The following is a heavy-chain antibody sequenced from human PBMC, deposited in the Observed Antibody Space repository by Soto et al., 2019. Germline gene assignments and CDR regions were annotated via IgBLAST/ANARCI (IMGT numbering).Heavy chain of an antibody. D-gene: IGHD3-9*01. CDR3: AKDLGDVLRYFDWLPFDY. J-gene: IGHJ4*02. V-gene: IGHV3-23*01. CDR1: GFTFSSYT. CDR2: ISGSGGST. Sequence: GGALRLSCAASGFTFSSYTMSWVRLAPGKGLEWVSAISGSGGSTYYADSVKDRFTISRDNSKNTLYLQMNSLRAEDTAVYYCAKDLGDVLRYFDWLPFDYWGQGTLVTVSS.